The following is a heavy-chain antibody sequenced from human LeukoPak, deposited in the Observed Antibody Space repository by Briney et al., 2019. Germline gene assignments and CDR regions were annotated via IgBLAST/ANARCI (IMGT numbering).Heavy chain of an antibody. V-gene: IGHV3-53*05. Sequence: GGSLRLSCAASGFTVSSNYMSWVRQAPGKGLEWVSVIYSGGSTYYADSVKGRFTISRDNSKNTRYLQMNSLRAEDTAVYYCAREISRTGAFDIWGQGTMVTVSS. CDR3: AREISRTGAFDI. J-gene: IGHJ3*02. CDR2: IYSGGST. CDR1: GFTVSSNY. D-gene: IGHD3-3*02.